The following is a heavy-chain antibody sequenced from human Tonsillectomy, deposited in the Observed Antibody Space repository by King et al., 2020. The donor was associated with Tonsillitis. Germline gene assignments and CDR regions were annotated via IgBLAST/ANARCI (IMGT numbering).Heavy chain of an antibody. CDR3: ASLYYDSSGYYLFDY. V-gene: IGHV5-10-1*03. Sequence: QLVQSGAEVKKPGESLRISCKGSGYSFSSYWITWVRQMPGKGLEWMGRIDPSDSYTNYSPSFQGHVTISADKSISTAYLQWSSLEASDTAMYYCASLYYDSSGYYLFDYWGQGTLVTVSS. CDR1: GYSFSSYW. J-gene: IGHJ4*02. CDR2: IDPSDSYT. D-gene: IGHD3-22*01.